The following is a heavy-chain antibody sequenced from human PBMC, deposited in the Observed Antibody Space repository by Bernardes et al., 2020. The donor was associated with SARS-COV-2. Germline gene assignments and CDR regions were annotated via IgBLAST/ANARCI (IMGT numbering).Heavy chain of an antibody. D-gene: IGHD3-10*01. Sequence: GESLKIPCKGPGYSFATYWIGWVRQKPGEGPEWMGIIYPRYSDTRYNPSFQGQVTISVDTSVNTAYLQWSSLKASDSAMYYCARHGLYGSGSYLFYFDYWGQGTLITVSS. J-gene: IGHJ4*02. CDR3: ARHGLYGSGSYLFYFDY. V-gene: IGHV5-51*01. CDR2: IYPRYSDT. CDR1: GYSFATYW.